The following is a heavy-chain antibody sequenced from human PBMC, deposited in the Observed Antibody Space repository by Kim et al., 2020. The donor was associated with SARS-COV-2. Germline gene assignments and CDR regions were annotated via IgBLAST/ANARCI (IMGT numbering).Heavy chain of an antibody. J-gene: IGHJ4*02. Sequence: HPSLKSRVPISVDTSKNPFSLKLSSVPAADTAVYYCARVIVGAGTCFDYWGQGTLVTVSS. CDR3: ARVIVGAGTCFDY. D-gene: IGHD1-26*01. V-gene: IGHV4-59*01.